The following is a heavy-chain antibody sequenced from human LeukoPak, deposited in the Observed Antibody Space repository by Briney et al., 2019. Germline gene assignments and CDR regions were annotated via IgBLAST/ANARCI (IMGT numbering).Heavy chain of an antibody. J-gene: IGHJ4*02. Sequence: ASETLSLTCSVSGGSISSGDYYWSWIRQPPGKGLEWIGYIHYSGSTYYNPSLKSRFTISVDTSKNQFSLKLSSVTAADTAVYYCAREASRSGSYYFDYWGQGTMVTVSS. CDR1: GGSISSGDYY. V-gene: IGHV4-30-4*01. CDR3: AREASRSGSYYFDY. CDR2: IHYSGST. D-gene: IGHD3-10*01.